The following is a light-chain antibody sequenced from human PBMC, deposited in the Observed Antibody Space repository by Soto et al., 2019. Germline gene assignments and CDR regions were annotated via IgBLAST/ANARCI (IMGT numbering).Light chain of an antibody. V-gene: IGLV2-23*02. CDR2: EVS. Sequence: QSALTQPASVSGSPGQSITISCTGTSSDVGSYNLVSWYQQHPGKAPKLMIYEVSKRPSGVSNRFSGSKSGNTASLTISELQAEDEADYYCCSYAGSSTPHYVFGTGTKLTVL. CDR1: SSDVGSYNL. J-gene: IGLJ1*01. CDR3: CSYAGSSTPHYV.